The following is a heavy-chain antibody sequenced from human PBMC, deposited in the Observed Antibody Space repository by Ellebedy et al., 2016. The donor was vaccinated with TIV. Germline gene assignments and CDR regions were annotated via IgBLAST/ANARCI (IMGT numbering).Heavy chain of an antibody. Sequence: SETLSLTCTLPGGPVSRNSWTWIPQTPGKGLAWIGYIDYFGRTSYNPSLKSRVSMSLDTSKNQFSLKLRSVTAADTAVYYCARQGSNDKPGYYNEEDPLDLWGRGTLVTVSS. J-gene: IGHJ3*01. D-gene: IGHD3-10*01. CDR2: IDYFGRT. V-gene: IGHV4-59*08. CDR1: GGPVSRNS. CDR3: ARQGSNDKPGYYNEEDPLDL.